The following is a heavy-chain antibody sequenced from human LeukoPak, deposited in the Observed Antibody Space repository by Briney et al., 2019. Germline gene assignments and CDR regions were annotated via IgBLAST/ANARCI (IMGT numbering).Heavy chain of an antibody. J-gene: IGHJ4*02. CDR3: AKELDSGGNSPFHY. CDR1: RFTFSDYG. CDR2: ISFDGSNK. V-gene: IGHV3-30*18. Sequence: GRSLRLSCTASRFTFSDYGMHWARQAPGKGLEWVAFISFDGSNKYYADSVKGRFTISRDNSKNTLYLQMNSLRTEDTAVYYCAKELDSGGNSPFHYWGQGTLVTVSS. D-gene: IGHD4-23*01.